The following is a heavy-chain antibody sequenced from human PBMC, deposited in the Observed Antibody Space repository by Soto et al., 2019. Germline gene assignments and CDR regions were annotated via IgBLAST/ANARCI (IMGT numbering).Heavy chain of an antibody. CDR2: IIPIIGII. CDR1: GGTFSTYT. V-gene: IGHV1-69*04. D-gene: IGHD4-4*01. Sequence: SGKVSCKASGGTFSTYTITWVRQAPGQGLEWMGRIIPIIGIINYAQKFQGRVTISADKFTGTAYMELTGLRSDDTAVYYCAGDPDSHYNDSHASSYPWGQGTLVPVSS. J-gene: IGHJ5*02. CDR3: AGDPDSHYNDSHASSYP.